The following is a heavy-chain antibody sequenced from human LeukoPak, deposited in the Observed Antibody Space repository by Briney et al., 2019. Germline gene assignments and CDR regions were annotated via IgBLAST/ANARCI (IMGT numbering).Heavy chain of an antibody. CDR1: GFIFSSYV. Sequence: RGSPRHSCAASGFIFSSYVMHRVRQAPGKGLEWVAVISYDGSDKYYADTVKGRDTTPRDDSKHTLYLQLNSLRGEDTAVYYCAKDFPVVAMDYYFDYWGQGTLVSVSS. CDR3: AKDFPVVAMDYYFDY. CDR2: ISYDGSDK. V-gene: IGHV3-30*18. J-gene: IGHJ4*02. D-gene: IGHD3-22*01.